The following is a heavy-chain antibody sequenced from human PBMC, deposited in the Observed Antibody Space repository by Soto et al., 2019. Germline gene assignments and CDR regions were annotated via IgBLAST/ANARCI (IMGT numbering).Heavy chain of an antibody. CDR1: GGSFSGYY. J-gene: IGHJ6*03. CDR2: INHSGST. CDR3: ARRGQSTYYYYYYMDV. D-gene: IGHD1-1*01. V-gene: IGHV4-34*01. Sequence: PSETLSLTCAVYGGSFSGYYWSWIRQPPGKGLEWIGEINHSGSTNYNPSLKSRVTISVDTSKNQFSLKLSSVTAADTAVYYCARRGQSTYYYYYYMDVWGKGTTVTVSS.